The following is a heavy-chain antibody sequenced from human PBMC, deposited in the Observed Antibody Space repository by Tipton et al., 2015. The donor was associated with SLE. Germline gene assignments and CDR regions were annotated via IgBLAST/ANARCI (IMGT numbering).Heavy chain of an antibody. CDR1: GGSFSGYY. V-gene: IGHV4-59*12. CDR3: ARGTGHWDY. D-gene: IGHD3-10*01. J-gene: IGHJ4*02. CDR2: IYYSGST. Sequence: TLPLTCAVYGGSFSGYYWSWFRQPPGKGLEWIGYIYYSGSTNYNPSLKSRFTTSVDTSKNQFSLKLSSVTAADTAVYYCARGTGHWDYWGQGTLVTVSS.